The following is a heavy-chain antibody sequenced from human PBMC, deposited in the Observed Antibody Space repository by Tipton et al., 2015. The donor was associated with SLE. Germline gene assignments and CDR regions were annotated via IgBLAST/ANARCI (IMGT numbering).Heavy chain of an antibody. Sequence: LRLSCAVYGGSFSGYYWSWIRQPPGKGLEWIGEINHSGSTNYNPSLKSRVTISVDTSKNQFSLKLSSVTAADTAVYYCARGLGGIVVVPAAIGAPFDPWGQGTLVTVSS. V-gene: IGHV4-34*01. D-gene: IGHD2-2*01. J-gene: IGHJ5*02. CDR3: ARGLGGIVVVPAAIGAPFDP. CDR2: INHSGST. CDR1: GGSFSGYY.